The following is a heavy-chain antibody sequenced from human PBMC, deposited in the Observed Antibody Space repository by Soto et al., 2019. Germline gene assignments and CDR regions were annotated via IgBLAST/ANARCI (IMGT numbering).Heavy chain of an antibody. CDR3: ARGRIVLVLAATYYFDY. V-gene: IGHV3-30-3*01. CDR2: ISYDGSNK. J-gene: IGHJ4*02. D-gene: IGHD2-2*01. CDR1: GFTFSSYA. Sequence: QVQLVESGGGVVQPGRSLRLSCAASGFTFSSYAMHWVRQAPGKGLEWVAVISYDGSNKYYADSVKGRFTISRDNSKNXRYLQMNSLRDEDTAVYYCARGRIVLVLAATYYFDYWGQGTLVTVSS.